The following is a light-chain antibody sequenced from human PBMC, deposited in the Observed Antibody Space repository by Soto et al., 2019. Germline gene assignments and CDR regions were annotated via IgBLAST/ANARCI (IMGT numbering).Light chain of an antibody. CDR2: EVS. Sequence: QSALTQPPSVSGSPGQSVTISCTGTSSDVGSYNGVSWYQQPPGTAPKLIIYEVSNRPSGVPDRSSGSKSGNTASLTISGLQAEDEADYYCCSYTLSSTYVFGTGTKVTVL. J-gene: IGLJ1*01. CDR1: SSDVGSYNG. CDR3: CSYTLSSTYV. V-gene: IGLV2-18*02.